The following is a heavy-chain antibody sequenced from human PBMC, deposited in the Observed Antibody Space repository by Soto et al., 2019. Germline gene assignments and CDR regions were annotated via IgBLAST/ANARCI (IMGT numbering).Heavy chain of an antibody. V-gene: IGHV3-21*01. D-gene: IGHD3-10*01. CDR3: ARDARTPWFGDNWFDP. J-gene: IGHJ5*02. CDR2: ISSSSSYI. CDR1: GFTFSSYS. Sequence: GESLKISCVASGFTFSSYSMNWVRQAPGKGLEWVSSISSSSSYIYYADSVKGRFTISRDNAKNSLYLQMNSLRAEDTAVYYCARDARTPWFGDNWFDPWGQGTLVTVSS.